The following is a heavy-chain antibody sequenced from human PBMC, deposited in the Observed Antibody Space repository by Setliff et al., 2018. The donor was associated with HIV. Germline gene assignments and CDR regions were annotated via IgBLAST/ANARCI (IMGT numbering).Heavy chain of an antibody. CDR1: GYSFTSYW. CDR3: ARRAFNGYYFDS. D-gene: IGHD2-8*01. Sequence: GESLKISCKGSGYSFTSYWIGWVRQMPGKGLEWMGIIYPGDSDTRYSPSFRGQVTISVDKSIRTAYLQWSSLKASDTAIYYCARRAFNGYYFDSWGQGTLVTVSS. V-gene: IGHV5-51*01. J-gene: IGHJ4*02. CDR2: IYPGDSDT.